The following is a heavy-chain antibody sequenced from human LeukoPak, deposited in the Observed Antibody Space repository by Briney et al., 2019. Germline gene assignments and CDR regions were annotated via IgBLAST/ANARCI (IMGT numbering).Heavy chain of an antibody. D-gene: IGHD6-13*01. CDR2: ISSSSSYM. V-gene: IGHV3-21*01. CDR3: ARGYSPDY. Sequence: GGSLRLSCAASGFTFSSYSMNWVRQAPGKGLEWVSSISSSSSYMYYADSVKGRFTISRDNAKNSLYLQMNSLRAEDTAVYYCARGYSPDYWGQGTLVTVSS. CDR1: GFTFSSYS. J-gene: IGHJ4*02.